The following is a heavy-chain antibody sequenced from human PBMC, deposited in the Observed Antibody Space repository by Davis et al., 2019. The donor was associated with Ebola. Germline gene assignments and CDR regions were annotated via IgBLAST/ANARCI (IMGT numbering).Heavy chain of an antibody. CDR1: GFTFSSYW. Sequence: GESLKISCAASGFTFSSYWMSWVRQAPGKGLEWVANIKQDGSEKYYVDSVKGRFTISRDNSKNTLYLQMNSLRAEDTAVYYCAREPWTTNHGMDVWGQGTTVTVSS. V-gene: IGHV3-7*01. CDR3: AREPWTTNHGMDV. D-gene: IGHD3/OR15-3a*01. CDR2: IKQDGSEK. J-gene: IGHJ6*02.